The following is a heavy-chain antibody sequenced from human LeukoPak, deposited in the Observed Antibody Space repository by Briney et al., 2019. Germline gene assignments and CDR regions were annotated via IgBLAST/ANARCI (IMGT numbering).Heavy chain of an antibody. CDR3: GRGKASGGYSEYGLDALEM. Sequence: GMSLGLSCAASGFTFSPYGIHWVRQAPGKGLEWVAVIWHDGSKFYVDSVKGRFTISRDNSKNTLYLQMNRLRTEDTAVYYCGRGKASGGYSEYGLDALEMWGQGTMVTVSS. CDR2: IWHDGSK. J-gene: IGHJ3*02. CDR1: GFTFSPYG. V-gene: IGHV3-33*01. D-gene: IGHD1-26*01.